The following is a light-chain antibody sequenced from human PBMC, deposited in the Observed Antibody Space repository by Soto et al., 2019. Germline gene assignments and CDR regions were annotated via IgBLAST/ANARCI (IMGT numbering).Light chain of an antibody. CDR2: AAS. CDR1: QSISSY. J-gene: IGKJ2*01. V-gene: IGKV1-39*01. Sequence: DIHMTQSPSTLSGSVGDRVTIICRASQSISSYLNWYQQKPGKAPKLLIYAASSLQSGVPSRFSGSGSGTDFTLTISSLQPEDFATYYCQQSYSTTFGQGTKVDIK. CDR3: QQSYSTT.